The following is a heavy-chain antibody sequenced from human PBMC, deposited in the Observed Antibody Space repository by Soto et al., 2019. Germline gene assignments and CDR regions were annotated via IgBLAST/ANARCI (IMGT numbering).Heavy chain of an antibody. V-gene: IGHV4-39*01. CDR1: GGSIRSDTYC. D-gene: IGHD3-10*01. Sequence: TLSLTCTLSGGSIRSDTYCWGWIRQSPGKGLEWIGSIYYSGTTYYNPSLKSRVTISIDTSKHQFFLNLSSVTAADTAVYYCARDYRARGVLDYWGQGTPVTVSS. J-gene: IGHJ4*02. CDR3: ARDYRARGVLDY. CDR2: IYYSGTT.